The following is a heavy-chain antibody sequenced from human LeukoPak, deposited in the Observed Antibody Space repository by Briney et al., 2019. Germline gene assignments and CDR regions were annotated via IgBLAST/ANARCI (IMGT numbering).Heavy chain of an antibody. V-gene: IGHV4-61*08. CDR3: TTYYVGEGGRGH. CDR1: GDSVSSAGYH. D-gene: IGHD2-21*01. Sequence: SETLFLTCSVSGDSVSSAGYHWSWIRQAPGKGLEWIGHSGSPSYHPSLKSRVMISIDTSKNQFSLKVSTVPAADTAVYYCTTYYVGEGGRGHWGPGTLVTVSS. CDR2: SGSP. J-gene: IGHJ4*02.